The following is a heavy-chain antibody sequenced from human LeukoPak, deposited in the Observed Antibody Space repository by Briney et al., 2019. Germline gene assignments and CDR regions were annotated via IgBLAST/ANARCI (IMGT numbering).Heavy chain of an antibody. J-gene: IGHJ3*02. V-gene: IGHV1-69*13. CDR2: IIPIFGTA. CDR1: GGTFSSYA. CDR3: ARGERVGATTFFDI. Sequence: SVKVSCKASGGTFSSYAISWVRQAPGQGLEWMGGIIPIFGTANYAQKFQGRVTITADEPTSTAYMELSSLRSEDTAVYYCARGERVGATTFFDIWGQGTMVTVSS. D-gene: IGHD1-26*01.